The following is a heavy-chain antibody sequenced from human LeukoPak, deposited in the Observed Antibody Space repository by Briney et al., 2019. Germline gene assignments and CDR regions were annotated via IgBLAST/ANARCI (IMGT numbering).Heavy chain of an antibody. CDR1: GFTFDDYA. CDR2: ISWNSGSI. D-gene: IGHD6-19*01. V-gene: IGHV3-9*01. CDR3: AKGASSSGWYYFGY. Sequence: GGSLRLSCAASGFTFDDYAMPWVRQAPGKGLEWVSGISWNSGSIGYADSVKGRFTISRDNAKNSLYLQMNSLRAEDTALYYCAKGASSSGWYYFGYWGQGTLVTVSS. J-gene: IGHJ4*02.